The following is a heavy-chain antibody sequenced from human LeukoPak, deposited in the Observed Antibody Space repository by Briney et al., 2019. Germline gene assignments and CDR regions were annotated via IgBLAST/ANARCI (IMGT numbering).Heavy chain of an antibody. CDR2: INPNSGGT. CDR3: ARYYDSSGWHYFDY. D-gene: IGHD3-22*01. CDR1: GYTFTGYY. J-gene: IGHJ4*02. V-gene: IGHV1-2*02. Sequence: ASVKVSCKASGYTFTGYYMHWVRQAPGQGLEWMGWINPNSGGTNYAQKFQGRVTMTRDTSISTAYMELSRLRSEDTAVYYCARYYDSSGWHYFDYWGQGTLVTVSS.